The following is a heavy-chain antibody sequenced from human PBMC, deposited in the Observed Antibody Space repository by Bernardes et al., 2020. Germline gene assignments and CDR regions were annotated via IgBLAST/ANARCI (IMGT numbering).Heavy chain of an antibody. D-gene: IGHD1-26*01. CDR3: ARLWTQSRELLLGY. J-gene: IGHJ4*02. CDR2: ISSSGSTI. CDR1: GFTFSDYY. V-gene: IGHV3-11*01. Sequence: GGSLRLSCAASGFTFSDYYMSWIRQAPGKGLEWVSYISSSGSTIYYADSVKGRFTISRDNAKNSLYLQMNSLRAEDTAVYYCARLWTQSRELLLGYWGQGTLVTVSS.